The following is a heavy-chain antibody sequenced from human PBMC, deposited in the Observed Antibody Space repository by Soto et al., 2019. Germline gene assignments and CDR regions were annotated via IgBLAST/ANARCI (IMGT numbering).Heavy chain of an antibody. CDR3: ARAHGDFDF. CDR2: ISSTGSNK. Sequence: ESGGDLAQPGGSLRLSCAASGFSLSNYEMNWVRQAPGKGLEWVSFISSTGSNKFYAESVKGRFTISRDNAKNSLYLQMNSLRVDDTGVYYCARAHGDFDFWGQGTVVTVSS. J-gene: IGHJ4*02. CDR1: GFSLSNYE. D-gene: IGHD3-10*01. V-gene: IGHV3-48*03.